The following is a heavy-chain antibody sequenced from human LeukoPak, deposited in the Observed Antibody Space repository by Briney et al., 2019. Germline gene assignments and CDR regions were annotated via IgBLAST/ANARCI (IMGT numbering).Heavy chain of an antibody. CDR1: GFTFSSYW. J-gene: IGHJ4*02. CDR3: ARDNRDGYRFDY. D-gene: IGHD5-24*01. V-gene: IGHV3-74*01. CDR2: INSDGSST. Sequence: GGSLRLSCAASGFTFSSYWMHWVRHAPGKGLVWVSRINSDGSSTSYADSVKGRFTISRDNAKNTLYLQMNSLRAEDTAVYYCARDNRDGYRFDYWGQGTLVTVSS.